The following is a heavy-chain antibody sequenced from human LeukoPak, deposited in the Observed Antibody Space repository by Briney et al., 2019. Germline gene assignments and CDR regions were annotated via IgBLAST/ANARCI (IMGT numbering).Heavy chain of an antibody. CDR1: GYTFTSHG. CDR3: AKVAGDLVVVLAPIGDEWFDP. Sequence: ASVKVSCKASGYTFTSHGISWVRQAPGQGLEWMGWISTYNGNTNYAQKLQGRVSMTTDTSASTAYMELRSLRSDDTAVYYCAKVAGDLVVVLAPIGDEWFDPWGQGTLVTVSS. D-gene: IGHD2-2*02. CDR2: ISTYNGNT. J-gene: IGHJ5*02. V-gene: IGHV1-18*01.